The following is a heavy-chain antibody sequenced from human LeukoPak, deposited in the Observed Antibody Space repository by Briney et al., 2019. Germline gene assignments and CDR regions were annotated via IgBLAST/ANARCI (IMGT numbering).Heavy chain of an antibody. CDR2: ISGSGGST. Sequence: GGSLGLSCAASGFTFSSYAMSWVRQAPGKGLEWVSAISGSGGSTYYADSVKGRFTISRDNSKNTLYLQMNSLRAEDTAVYYCAKSGGYCSSTSCAALPDAFDIWGQGTMVTVSS. V-gene: IGHV3-23*01. CDR1: GFTFSSYA. D-gene: IGHD2-2*01. CDR3: AKSGGYCSSTSCAALPDAFDI. J-gene: IGHJ3*02.